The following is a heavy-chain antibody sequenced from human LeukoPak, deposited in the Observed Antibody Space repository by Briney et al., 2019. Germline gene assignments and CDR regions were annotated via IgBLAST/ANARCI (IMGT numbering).Heavy chain of an antibody. V-gene: IGHV1-46*01. CDR2: INPSGGST. Sequence: GASVKVSCKASGYTFTSYYMHWVRQAPGQGLEWMGIINPSGGSTSYAQKFQGRVTMTRDTSISTAYMELTSLRSDDAAVYYCARETIAVGRFDPWGQGTLVTVSS. CDR3: ARETIAVGRFDP. J-gene: IGHJ5*02. CDR1: GYTFTSYY. D-gene: IGHD6-19*01.